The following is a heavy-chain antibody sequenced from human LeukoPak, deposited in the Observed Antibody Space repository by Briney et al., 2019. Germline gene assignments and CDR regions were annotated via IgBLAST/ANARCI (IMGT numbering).Heavy chain of an antibody. D-gene: IGHD4-11*01. V-gene: IGHV1-2*02. Sequence: GASVKVSCKASGYTFTGYSIHWLRQAPGQGLEWMGRINPNSGVTKYAQKFQGRVTMTTDTSTTTAYLELTSLRSDDTAVYYCARDSQYQLPPYNWFDPWGQGTLVTVSS. CDR3: ARDSQYQLPPYNWFDP. J-gene: IGHJ5*02. CDR2: INPNSGVT. CDR1: GYTFTGYS.